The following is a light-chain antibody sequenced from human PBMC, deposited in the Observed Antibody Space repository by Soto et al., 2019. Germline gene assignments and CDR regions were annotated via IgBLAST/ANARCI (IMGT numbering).Light chain of an antibody. CDR3: QQYNSYPWT. Sequence: DIPMTQSPSTLSASVGDRVTITCRASHSISSWLAWYQQKPGKAPQLLIQDASSLEGGVPPRFSGSGSGTDFTVTIGSLQTDGFQTYYGQQYNSYPWTFGQGTKVEIK. V-gene: IGKV1-5*01. CDR1: HSISSW. J-gene: IGKJ1*01. CDR2: DAS.